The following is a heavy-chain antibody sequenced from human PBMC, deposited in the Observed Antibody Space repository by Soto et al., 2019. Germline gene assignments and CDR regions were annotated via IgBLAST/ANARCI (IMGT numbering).Heavy chain of an antibody. CDR3: ARPQGDYIWGSYRPTYFDY. Sequence: SETLSLTCTVSGGSISSSSYYWGWIRQPPGKGLEWIGSIYYSGSTYYNPSLKSRVTISVDTSKNQFSLKLSSVTAADTAVYYCARPQGDYIWGSYRPTYFDYWGQGTLVTVSS. CDR1: GGSISSSSYY. CDR2: IYYSGST. V-gene: IGHV4-39*01. D-gene: IGHD3-16*02. J-gene: IGHJ4*02.